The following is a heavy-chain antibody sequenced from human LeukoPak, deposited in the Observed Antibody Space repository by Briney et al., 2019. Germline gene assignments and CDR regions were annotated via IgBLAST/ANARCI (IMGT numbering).Heavy chain of an antibody. CDR1: GFTFSSYG. CDR3: ARDRVTHSSGYALYYFDY. D-gene: IGHD3-22*01. V-gene: IGHV3-20*04. J-gene: IGHJ4*02. Sequence: GGSLRLSCAASGFTFSSYGMSWVRQAPGKGLEWVSGINWNGGSTGYADSVKGRFTISRDNAKNSLYLQMNSLRAEDTALYYCARDRVTHSSGYALYYFDYWGQGTLVTVSS. CDR2: INWNGGST.